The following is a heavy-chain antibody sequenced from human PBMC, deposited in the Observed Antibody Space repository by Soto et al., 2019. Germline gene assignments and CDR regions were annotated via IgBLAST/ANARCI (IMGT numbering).Heavy chain of an antibody. CDR1: GGSMSPYY. Sequence: SETLSLTCTVSGGSMSPYYWSWIRQAPGVGLEWIAYVYYSGSTNYNPSLKSRVTISVDTSKNQFSLKLTSVTAADTAVYYCARDKITGLFDYWGQGTLVTVSS. D-gene: IGHD2-8*02. J-gene: IGHJ4*02. V-gene: IGHV4-59*12. CDR3: ARDKITGLFDY. CDR2: VYYSGST.